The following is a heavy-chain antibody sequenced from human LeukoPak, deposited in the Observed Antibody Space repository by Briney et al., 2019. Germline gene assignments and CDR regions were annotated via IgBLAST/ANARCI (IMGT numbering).Heavy chain of an antibody. J-gene: IGHJ5*02. CDR1: GYTFTSYG. V-gene: IGHV1-18*01. Sequence: GASVTVSCKASGYTFTSYGISWVRQAPGQGLEWMGWISAYNGNTNYAQKLQGRVTMTTDTSTSTAYMELRSLRSDDTAVYYCARGSRNIVVVPAAMGEGFDPWGQGTLVTVSS. D-gene: IGHD2-2*01. CDR3: ARGSRNIVVVPAAMGEGFDP. CDR2: ISAYNGNT.